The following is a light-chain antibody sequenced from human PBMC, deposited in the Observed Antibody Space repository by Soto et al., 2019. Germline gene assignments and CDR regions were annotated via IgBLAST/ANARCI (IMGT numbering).Light chain of an antibody. J-gene: IGKJ2*01. V-gene: IGKV3-11*01. Sequence: EIVLTQSPATLSLSPGERATLSCRASQSVTNYLAWYQQKPGQAPRLLIHDASNRATGIPARSSGSGSGTDFTLTISSLEPEDFAVDYCQQCNIWPPEYTFGQVTKLEIK. CDR2: DAS. CDR1: QSVTNY. CDR3: QQCNIWPPEYT.